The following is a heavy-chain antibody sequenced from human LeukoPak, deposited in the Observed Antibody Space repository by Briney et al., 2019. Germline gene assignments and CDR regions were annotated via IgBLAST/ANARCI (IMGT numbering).Heavy chain of an antibody. CDR3: ARESPDSSGYYYPFIDY. CDR1: GGSISSYY. D-gene: IGHD3-22*01. J-gene: IGHJ4*02. V-gene: IGHV4-59*01. CDR2: IYYSGST. Sequence: PSETLSLTCTVSGGSISSYYWSWIRQPPGKGLEWIGYIYYSGSTNYSPSLKSRVTISVDTSKNQFSLKLSSVTAADTAVYYCARESPDSSGYYYPFIDYWGQGTLVTVSS.